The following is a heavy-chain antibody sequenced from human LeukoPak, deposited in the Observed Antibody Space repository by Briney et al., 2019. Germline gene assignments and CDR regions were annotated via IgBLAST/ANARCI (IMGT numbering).Heavy chain of an antibody. CDR2: ITINGDKT. CDR1: GMTFSNSA. D-gene: IGHD5-24*01. Sequence: GGSLRLSCVPSGMTFSNSALNWVRQAPGKGLEWVATITINGDKTYYADSVRGLFSISRDTFRDTLYLQINSLRAEDTAVYHCVKSAGKDGYRDVFDIWGQGTVVTVSS. J-gene: IGHJ3*02. CDR3: VKSAGKDGYRDVFDI. V-gene: IGHV3-23*01.